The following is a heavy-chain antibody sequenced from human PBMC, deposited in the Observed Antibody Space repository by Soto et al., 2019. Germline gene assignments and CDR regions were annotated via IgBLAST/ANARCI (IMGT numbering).Heavy chain of an antibody. Sequence: QVQLVESGGGLVKPGGSLRLSCAASGFTFSDYYMSWIRQAPGEGLEWVSYISSSDSIYYADSVKGRFTISRDNAKNSVYLQMNSLRAEDTAVYYCARDLGYYDSSGYFDYWGQGTLVTVSS. J-gene: IGHJ4*02. CDR3: ARDLGYYDSSGYFDY. CDR2: ISSSDSI. CDR1: GFTFSDYY. D-gene: IGHD3-22*01. V-gene: IGHV3-11*01.